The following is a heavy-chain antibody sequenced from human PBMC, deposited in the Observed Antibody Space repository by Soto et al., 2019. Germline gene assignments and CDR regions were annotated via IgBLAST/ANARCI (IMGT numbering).Heavy chain of an antibody. V-gene: IGHV1-69*01. CDR3: ATQLKYSSGWHFLGGFDP. CDR1: GGTFSSYA. D-gene: IGHD6-19*01. CDR2: IIPIFGTA. J-gene: IGHJ5*02. Sequence: QVQLVQSGAEVKKPGSSVKVSCKASGGTFSSYAISWVRQAPGQGLEWMGGIIPIFGTANYAQKLQGRVTITADESTSTAYMELSSLRSEDTAVYYCATQLKYSSGWHFLGGFDPWGQGTLVTVSS.